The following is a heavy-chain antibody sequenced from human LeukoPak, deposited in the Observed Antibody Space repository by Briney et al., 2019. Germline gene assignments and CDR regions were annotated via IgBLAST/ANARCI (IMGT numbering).Heavy chain of an antibody. Sequence: GGSLRLSCAASGFTFSSHYMSWVRQAQGKGLEWVSSISTSSTYIYYADSVKGRFTISRDNAKDSLYLQMNSLRAEDTAVYYCAKGATMIVVVDFDYWGQGTLVTVSS. CDR1: GFTFSSHY. CDR2: ISTSSTYI. CDR3: AKGATMIVVVDFDY. J-gene: IGHJ4*02. V-gene: IGHV3-21*04. D-gene: IGHD3-22*01.